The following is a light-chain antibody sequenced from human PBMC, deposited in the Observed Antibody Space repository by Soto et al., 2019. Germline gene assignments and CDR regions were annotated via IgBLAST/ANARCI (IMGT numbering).Light chain of an antibody. CDR3: QQYGSSPRT. J-gene: IGKJ1*01. CDR1: QSVSNSY. CDR2: GAS. Sequence: EIVLSQSPGALSLSPGERATLSCRASQSVSNSYLAWYQQKPGQAPRLLIYGASSRATGIPDRFSGSGSGTDFTLTISGLEPEDFAVYYCQQYGSSPRTFGQGTKVDIK. V-gene: IGKV3-20*01.